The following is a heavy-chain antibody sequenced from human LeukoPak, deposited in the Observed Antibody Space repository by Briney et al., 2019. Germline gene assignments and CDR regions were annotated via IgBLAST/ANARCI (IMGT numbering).Heavy chain of an antibody. J-gene: IGHJ5*02. V-gene: IGHV3-30*01. Sequence: GRSLRLSCAASGFTFSSYAMHWVRQAPGKGLGWVAVISYDGSNKYYADSVKGRFTISRDNSKNTLYLQMNSLRAEDTAVYYCARDLASWFDPWGQGTLVTVSS. D-gene: IGHD2-21*01. CDR2: ISYDGSNK. CDR3: ARDLASWFDP. CDR1: GFTFSSYA.